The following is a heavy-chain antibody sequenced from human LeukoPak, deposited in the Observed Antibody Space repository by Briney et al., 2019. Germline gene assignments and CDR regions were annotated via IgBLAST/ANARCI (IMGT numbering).Heavy chain of an antibody. CDR1: GYTFTSYD. CDR2: MNPNSGNT. D-gene: IGHD3-3*01. Sequence: ASVKVSCKASGYTFTSYDINWVRQATGQGLEWMGWMNPNSGNTGYAQKFQGRVTMTRNTSISTAYMELSSLRSEDMAVYYCARGGYDFWSGYYTGINYWGQGTLVTVSS. J-gene: IGHJ4*02. CDR3: ARGGYDFWSGYYTGINY. V-gene: IGHV1-8*01.